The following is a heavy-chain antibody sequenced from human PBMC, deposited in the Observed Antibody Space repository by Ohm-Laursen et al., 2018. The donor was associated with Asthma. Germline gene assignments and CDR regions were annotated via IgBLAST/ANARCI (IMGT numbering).Heavy chain of an antibody. CDR1: GGSFNTYV. D-gene: IGHD2-15*01. CDR3: ARKAGSCISSSCYSLDF. Sequence: SSVKVSCKSLGGSFNTYVIGWVRQAPGQGLEWMGGLNSVFGTTTYAQKFQGRVTITADESTSTVYMELSSPRSEDTAVYYCARKAGSCISSSCYSLDFWGQGTLVTVSS. V-gene: IGHV1-69*01. J-gene: IGHJ4*02. CDR2: LNSVFGTT.